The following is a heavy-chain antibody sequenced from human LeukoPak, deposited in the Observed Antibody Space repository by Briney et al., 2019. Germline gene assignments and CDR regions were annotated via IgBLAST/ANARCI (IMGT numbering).Heavy chain of an antibody. CDR2: IYYSGST. V-gene: IGHV4-39*01. Sequence: SETLSLTCTVSGGSISSSSYYWGWIRQPPGKGLEWIGSIYYSGSTYYNPSLKSRVTISVDTSKNQFSLKLSSVTAADTAVHYCARHNKIVEMATIDYWGQGTLVTVSP. CDR1: GGSISSSSYY. D-gene: IGHD5-24*01. CDR3: ARHNKIVEMATIDY. J-gene: IGHJ4*02.